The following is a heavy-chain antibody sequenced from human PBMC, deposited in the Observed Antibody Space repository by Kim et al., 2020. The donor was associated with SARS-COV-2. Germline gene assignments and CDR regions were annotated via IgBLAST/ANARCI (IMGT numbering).Heavy chain of an antibody. J-gene: IGHJ4*02. D-gene: IGHD5-12*01. CDR2: INAGNGNT. V-gene: IGHV1-3*01. Sequence: ASVKVSCKASGYTFTSYAMHWVGQAPGQRLEWMGWINAGNGNTKYSQKFQGRVTITRDTSASTAYMELSSLRSEDTAVYYCARDMVATATFDYWGQGTLVTVSS. CDR1: GYTFTSYA. CDR3: ARDMVATATFDY.